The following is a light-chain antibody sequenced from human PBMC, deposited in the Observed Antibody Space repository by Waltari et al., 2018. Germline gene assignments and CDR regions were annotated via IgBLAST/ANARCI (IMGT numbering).Light chain of an antibody. J-gene: IGKJ1*01. V-gene: IGKV1-5*03. Sequence: DIQMTQSPSTLSASVGDRVTITCRASQSISCWLAWYQQKPGKAPNLLIYKASSLQSGVPSRFSGSGSGTEFTLTISSLQPDDFATYYCQQYYTYPWTFGQGTKVEIK. CDR2: KAS. CDR1: QSISCW. CDR3: QQYYTYPWT.